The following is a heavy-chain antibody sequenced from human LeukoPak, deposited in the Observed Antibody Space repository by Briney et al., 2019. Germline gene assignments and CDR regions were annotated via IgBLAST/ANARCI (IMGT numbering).Heavy chain of an antibody. D-gene: IGHD3-22*01. V-gene: IGHV4-39*07. Sequence: SETLSLTCTVSGDSISSGGHYWGWIRQTPGKRLEWIGNIYFSGDTSYNPSLKSRLTMSVDTSKNQLFLNLDSVTAADTAVYYCARDSGFWLYWSQGTLVTVSS. CDR1: GDSISSGGHY. CDR2: IYFSGDT. J-gene: IGHJ4*02. CDR3: ARDSGFWLY.